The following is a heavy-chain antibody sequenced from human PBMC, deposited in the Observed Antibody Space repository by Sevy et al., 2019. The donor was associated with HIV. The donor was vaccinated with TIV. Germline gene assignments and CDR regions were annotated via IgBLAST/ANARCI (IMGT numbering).Heavy chain of an antibody. Sequence: GGSLRLSCAASGFTFSRYDMHWVRQATGKGLEWVSSIGTAGDTYYPGSVKGRFTISRENAKKSLYLQMNSLRAGDTAVYYWARGTRYSGSYYLGDDAFDIWGKGTMVTVSS. V-gene: IGHV3-13*01. CDR1: GFTFSRYD. D-gene: IGHD1-26*01. CDR3: ARGTRYSGSYYLGDDAFDI. J-gene: IGHJ3*02. CDR2: IGTAGDT.